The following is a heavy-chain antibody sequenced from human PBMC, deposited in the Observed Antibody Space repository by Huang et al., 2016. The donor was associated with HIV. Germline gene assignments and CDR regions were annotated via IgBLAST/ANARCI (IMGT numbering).Heavy chain of an antibody. CDR2: IKRDGSST. CDR3: ARGSRQGKYYYGSGTAY. Sequence: EVQLVESGGGLVQPGGSLRLSCAASGFTFSGYWMHWVRQVPGKGRVWITHIKRDGSSTSYADSVKGGFTISRDNAKNTLYLQMNSLRAEDTAVYYCARGSRQGKYYYGSGTAYWGQGTLVTVSS. J-gene: IGHJ4*02. CDR1: GFTFSGYW. D-gene: IGHD3-10*01. V-gene: IGHV3-74*01.